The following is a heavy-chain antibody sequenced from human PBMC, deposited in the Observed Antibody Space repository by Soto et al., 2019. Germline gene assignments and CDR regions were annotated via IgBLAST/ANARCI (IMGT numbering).Heavy chain of an antibody. J-gene: IGHJ1*01. Sequence: GRSLRLSFAASGFTFSNYAMHWVRHAPGKGLEWVAIISYDGSNKYYADSVKGRFTISRDNSKDTLYLQMNSLRAEDTAIYYCARESPVGRYVQHLGPGTLVTVSS. CDR3: ARESPVGRYVQH. CDR1: GFTFSNYA. D-gene: IGHD3-16*02. CDR2: ISYDGSNK. V-gene: IGHV3-30-3*01.